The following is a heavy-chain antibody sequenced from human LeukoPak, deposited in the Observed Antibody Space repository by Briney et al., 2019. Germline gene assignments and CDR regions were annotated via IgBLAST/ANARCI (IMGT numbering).Heavy chain of an antibody. CDR2: ISGDSSII. CDR3: ARDESYAFDY. Sequence: PGGSLRLSCAASGLTFSYYSMNWVRQAPGKGLEWISYISGDSSIINYADSVKGRFTISRDNDKNSLILHMNSLRDEDTAVYFCARDESYAFDYWGQGTLVTVSS. D-gene: IGHD3-16*01. V-gene: IGHV3-48*02. CDR1: GLTFSYYS. J-gene: IGHJ4*02.